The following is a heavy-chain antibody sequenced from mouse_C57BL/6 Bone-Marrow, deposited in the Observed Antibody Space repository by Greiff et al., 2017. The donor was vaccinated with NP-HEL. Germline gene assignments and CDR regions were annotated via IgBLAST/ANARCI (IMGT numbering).Heavy chain of an antibody. CDR1: GYTFTDYN. D-gene: IGHD2-4*01. V-gene: IGHV1-18*01. J-gene: IGHJ1*03. CDR3: ARNDYDKYFDV. Sequence: DVHLVESGPELVKPGASVKIPCKASGYTFTDYNMDWVKQSHGKSLEWIGDINPNNGGTIYNQKFKGKATLTVDKSSSTAYMELRSLTSEDTAVYYCARNDYDKYFDVWGTGTTVTVSS. CDR2: INPNNGGT.